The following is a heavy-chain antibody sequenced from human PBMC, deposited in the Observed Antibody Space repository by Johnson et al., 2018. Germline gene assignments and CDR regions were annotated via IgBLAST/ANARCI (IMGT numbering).Heavy chain of an antibody. CDR2: ISFDGRNK. D-gene: IGHD6-6*01. J-gene: IGHJ6*03. CDR3: AKEGSSSSFYNYYYMDV. V-gene: IGHV3-30*18. Sequence: QVQLVESGGGVVEPGRSLRLSCAASGFRFSDYGIHWVRQSPGKGLEWVAVISFDGRNKYYTDSVQGRFTISRADSKNTLFLPMNSLRAEDTAVYYCAKEGSSSSFYNYYYMDVWGKGTTVTVSS. CDR1: GFRFSDYG.